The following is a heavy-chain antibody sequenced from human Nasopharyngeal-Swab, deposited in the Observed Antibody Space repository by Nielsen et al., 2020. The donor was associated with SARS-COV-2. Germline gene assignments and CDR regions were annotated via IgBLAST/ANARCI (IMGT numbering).Heavy chain of an antibody. Sequence: ASVTVSCKVSGYTLTELSMHWVRQAPGKGLEWMGGFDPEDGETIYAQKFQGRVTMTEDTSTDTAYMELSSLRSEDTAVYYCATDLFTAMLGDYWGQGTLVTVSS. CDR2: FDPEDGET. CDR1: GYTLTELS. D-gene: IGHD5-18*01. CDR3: ATDLFTAMLGDY. J-gene: IGHJ4*02. V-gene: IGHV1-24*01.